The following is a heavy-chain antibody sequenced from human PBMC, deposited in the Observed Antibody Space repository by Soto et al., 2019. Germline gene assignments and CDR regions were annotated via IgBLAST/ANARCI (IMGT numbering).Heavy chain of an antibody. CDR1: GLNFRDFW. CDR3: ARRNFGVLTDY. J-gene: IGHJ4*02. CDR2: IKQDGSER. Sequence: PWGSLRLSCSVSGLNFRDFWMSWCRQAPGKGLEWVANIKQDGSERYYVDSVKGRFTVSRDNTKNSLYLQMNSLRAEDTAMYYCARRNFGVLTDYWGPGTLVTVSS. D-gene: IGHD3-3*01. V-gene: IGHV3-7*03.